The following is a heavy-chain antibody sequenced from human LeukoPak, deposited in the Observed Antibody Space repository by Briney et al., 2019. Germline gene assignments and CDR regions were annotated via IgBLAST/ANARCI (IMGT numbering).Heavy chain of an antibody. D-gene: IGHD3-10*01. CDR2: VDSDGTTT. CDR1: GFRFSNYW. Sequence: GGSLRLSCAASGFRFSNYWMHWVRQAPGKGLVWVSRVDSDGTTTHYADSVKGRFSISRDDAKNSLYLQMNSLRAEDTAVYYCARAPYRVRGYFDYWGQGTLVTVSS. CDR3: ARAPYRVRGYFDY. V-gene: IGHV3-74*01. J-gene: IGHJ4*02.